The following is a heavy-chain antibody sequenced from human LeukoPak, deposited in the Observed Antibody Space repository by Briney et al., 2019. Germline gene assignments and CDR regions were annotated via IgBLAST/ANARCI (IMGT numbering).Heavy chain of an antibody. J-gene: IGHJ3*02. CDR3: ASAPYAFDI. Sequence: PGGSLRLYCAASGLTFSSYSMNCVRQAPGKGLEWASSISSRSSYTYYADSVKRRFTISRDNANNSLYLQMNSLRAEDTAVYYCASAPYAFDIWGQGTMVTVSS. CDR2: ISSRSSYT. V-gene: IGHV3-21*01. CDR1: GLTFSSYS.